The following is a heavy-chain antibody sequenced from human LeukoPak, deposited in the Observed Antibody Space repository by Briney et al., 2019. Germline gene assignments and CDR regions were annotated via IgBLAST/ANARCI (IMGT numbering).Heavy chain of an antibody. CDR3: ARLGSNSTFDY. J-gene: IGHJ4*02. CDR2: ISNSGST. CDR1: GGSVTSGTYF. D-gene: IGHD4-11*01. V-gene: IGHV4-61*01. Sequence: PETLSLTCTVSGGSVTSGTYFWTWIRQPPGKGLDWIGFISNSGSTNYNPSLKSRVTISRDTSKNQFSLKLSSVTAADTAVYYCARLGSNSTFDYWGQGTLVTVSS.